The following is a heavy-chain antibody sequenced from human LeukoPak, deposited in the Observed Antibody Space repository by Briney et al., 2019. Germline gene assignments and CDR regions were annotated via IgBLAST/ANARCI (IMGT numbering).Heavy chain of an antibody. D-gene: IGHD1-26*01. J-gene: IGHJ4*02. CDR1: GGSFSGYY. Sequence: ETLSLTCAVYGGSFSGYYWGWVRQAPGKGLEWVANIKQDGSEKYYVDSVKGRFTISRDNAKNSLYLQMNSLRAEDTAVYYCARDGDSGSYYHYWGQGTLVTVSS. CDR3: ARDGDSGSYYHY. CDR2: IKQDGSEK. V-gene: IGHV3-7*01.